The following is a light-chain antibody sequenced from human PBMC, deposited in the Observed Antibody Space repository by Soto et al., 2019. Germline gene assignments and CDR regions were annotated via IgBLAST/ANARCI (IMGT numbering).Light chain of an antibody. V-gene: IGKV1-39*01. J-gene: IGKJ5*01. Sequence: IQMTQSPSSRSSSLRDRVTITCRASQSIRGSLNWYQQKPGKAPKLLIHGASTLQSGVPSRFSGSGSGTDYTLTISSMQPEYFATYYCQQSYRTPTFGQGTRLEIK. CDR2: GAS. CDR1: QSIRGS. CDR3: QQSYRTPT.